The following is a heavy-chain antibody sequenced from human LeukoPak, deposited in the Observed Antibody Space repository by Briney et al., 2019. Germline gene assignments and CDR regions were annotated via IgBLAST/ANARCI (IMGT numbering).Heavy chain of an antibody. D-gene: IGHD2-21*02. J-gene: IGHJ4*02. V-gene: IGHV1-2*02. Sequence: ASVKVSCKASGYTFIGYYMHWVRQAPGQGLEWMGWINPNSGGTNYAQKFQGRVTMTRDTSISTAYMELSRLRSDDTAVYYCARAGPRAYCGGDCSPYYFDYWGQGTLVTVSS. CDR2: INPNSGGT. CDR3: ARAGPRAYCGGDCSPYYFDY. CDR1: GYTFIGYY.